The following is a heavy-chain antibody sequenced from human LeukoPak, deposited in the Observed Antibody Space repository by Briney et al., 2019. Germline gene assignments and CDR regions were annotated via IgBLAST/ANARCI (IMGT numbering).Heavy chain of an antibody. J-gene: IGHJ3*02. CDR3: ARDSGYYDILTGYSDDAFDI. CDR2: IYHSGST. Sequence: PSETLSLTCTVSGGSISSGGYYWSWIRQPPGKGLEWIGYIYHSGSTYYNPSLKSRVTISVDRSKNQFSLKLSSVTAADTAVYYCARDSGYYDILTGYSDDAFDIWGQGTMVTVSS. D-gene: IGHD3-9*01. V-gene: IGHV4-30-2*01. CDR1: GGSISSGGYY.